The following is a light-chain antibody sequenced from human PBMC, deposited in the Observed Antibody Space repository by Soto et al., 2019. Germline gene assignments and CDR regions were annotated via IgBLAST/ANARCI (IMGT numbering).Light chain of an antibody. Sequence: QSVLTQPASVSGSPGQSITISCTGTSSDVGAYNYDSWYQQYPGEAPKVIIYDVSHRPAVVSNRFSGSKSGNTASLTISGLQTQDEADYYCSSYTSATTYVFGTGTKLTVL. CDR2: DVS. CDR3: SSYTSATTYV. V-gene: IGLV2-14*01. J-gene: IGLJ1*01. CDR1: SSDVGAYNY.